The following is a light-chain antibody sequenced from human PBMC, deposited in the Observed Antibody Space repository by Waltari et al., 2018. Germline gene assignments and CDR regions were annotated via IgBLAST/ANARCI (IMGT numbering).Light chain of an antibody. CDR2: DVS. V-gene: IGLV2-14*03. Sequence: QSALTQPASVSGSPGPSITISCPGTSSDVGGYNYVSWYQQHPVKAPKLMIYDVSNRPSGVSNRFSGSKSGNTASLTISGLQAEDEADYYCSSYISSSTLELFGGGTSLTVL. CDR3: SSYISSSTLEL. J-gene: IGLJ2*01. CDR1: SSDVGGYNY.